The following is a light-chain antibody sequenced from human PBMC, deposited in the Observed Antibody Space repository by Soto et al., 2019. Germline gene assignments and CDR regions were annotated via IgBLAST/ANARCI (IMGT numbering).Light chain of an antibody. Sequence: QSVLTQPPSASGSPGQSVTISCTGNSSDVGGYDYVSWYQQHPGKAPKLMIYEVNKRPSGVPDRFSGSKSGNTASLTVSGLQAEDEADYYCSSYAGSNNFVFGVGTKLTVL. CDR2: EVN. CDR3: SSYAGSNNFV. V-gene: IGLV2-8*01. CDR1: SSDVGGYDY. J-gene: IGLJ1*01.